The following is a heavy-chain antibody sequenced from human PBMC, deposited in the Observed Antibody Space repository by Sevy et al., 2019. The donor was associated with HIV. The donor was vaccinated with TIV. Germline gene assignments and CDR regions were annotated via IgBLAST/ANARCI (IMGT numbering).Heavy chain of an antibody. D-gene: IGHD3-22*01. CDR3: ARDYYDNRPRGFDP. Sequence: SETLSLTCTVSGDSISGYFWSWIRQPPGKGLEWIGYISDSGSTNYNPSLKSRVTISVDTSKNQFSLKLKSVTAAETAVYYCARDYYDNRPRGFDPWGQGTLVTVSS. V-gene: IGHV4-59*01. CDR1: GDSISGYF. CDR2: ISDSGST. J-gene: IGHJ5*02.